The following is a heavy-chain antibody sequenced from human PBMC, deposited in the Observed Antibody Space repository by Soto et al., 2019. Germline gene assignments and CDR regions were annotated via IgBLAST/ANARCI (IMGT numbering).Heavy chain of an antibody. CDR1: GFTFSSYS. CDR3: ARDATYLDFWSALFDY. V-gene: IGHV3-21*01. J-gene: IGHJ4*02. D-gene: IGHD3-3*01. Sequence: EVQLVESGGGLVKPGGSLRLSCAASGFTFSSYSMNWVRQAPGKVLEWVSSISSSRSYIYYADSVKGRVTISRDNAKNSLYLQMNRLRAAVTAVYYCARDATYLDFWSALFDYLVQGTKVTVSS. CDR2: ISSSRSYI.